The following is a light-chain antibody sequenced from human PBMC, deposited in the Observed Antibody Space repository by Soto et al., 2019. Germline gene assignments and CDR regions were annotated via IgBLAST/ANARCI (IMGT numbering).Light chain of an antibody. CDR1: ESVSNN. V-gene: IGKV3-15*01. J-gene: IGKJ1*01. CDR2: GAS. Sequence: EIMMTQSPATLSLSPGERATLSCRASESVSNNLAWYQQKPSQAPRLLIFGASTRATGIPARFSGSGSGTEFTLTISSLQSEDFAVYYCQQYKNWWTFGQGTKVEIK. CDR3: QQYKNWWT.